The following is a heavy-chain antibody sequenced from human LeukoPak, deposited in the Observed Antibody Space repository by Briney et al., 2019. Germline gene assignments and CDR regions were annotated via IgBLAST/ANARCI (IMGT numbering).Heavy chain of an antibody. D-gene: IGHD3-3*02. V-gene: IGHV3-21*01. CDR1: GFTFSSYC. CDR2: ISSSSNYI. J-gene: IGHJ4*02. Sequence: GGSLRLSCAASGFTFSSYCMNWVRQAPGKWLEWVSSISSSSNYIYYADSVKGRFTISRDNAKNSLYLQMNSLRAEDTAVYYCARVRDSIFGVVSHEINYWGQGTLVTVSS. CDR3: ARVRDSIFGVVSHEINY.